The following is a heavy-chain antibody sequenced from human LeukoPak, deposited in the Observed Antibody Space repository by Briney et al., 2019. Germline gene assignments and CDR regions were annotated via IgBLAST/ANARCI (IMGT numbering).Heavy chain of an antibody. Sequence: PSQTLSLTCAVYGASFSGYYWSWIRQPPGKGLEWIGEINHSVSTNYNPSLKSRVTISVDTSKNQFSLKLSSVTAAAPAVYYFATYYYGLFDIWGQGTMVTVSS. J-gene: IGHJ3*02. D-gene: IGHD3-10*01. CDR2: INHSVST. CDR3: ATYYYGLFDI. CDR1: GASFSGYY. V-gene: IGHV4-34*01.